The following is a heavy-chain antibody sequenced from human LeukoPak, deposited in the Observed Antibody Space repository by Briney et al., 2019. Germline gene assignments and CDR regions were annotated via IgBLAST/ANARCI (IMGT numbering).Heavy chain of an antibody. D-gene: IGHD2-2*01. CDR3: AKDRGGYCSSTSCYQGYFQH. J-gene: IGHJ1*01. Sequence: GGSLRLSCAASGFTFSSYGMHWVHQAPGKGLEWVAFIRYDGSNKYYADSVKGRFTISRDNSKNTLYLQMNSLRAEDTAVYYCAKDRGGYCSSTSCYQGYFQHWGQGTLVTVSS. CDR1: GFTFSSYG. V-gene: IGHV3-30*02. CDR2: IRYDGSNK.